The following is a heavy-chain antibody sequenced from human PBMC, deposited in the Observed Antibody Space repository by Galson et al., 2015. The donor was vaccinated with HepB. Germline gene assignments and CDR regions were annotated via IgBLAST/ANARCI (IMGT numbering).Heavy chain of an antibody. Sequence: SLRLSCAASGFTFSNAWVNWVRQVPGKGPEWVGRIKSKTDGGTTDYAAPVKGRFTMSRDDSKNTLFLQMSSLKTEDTAVYYCTTGLPHFDYWGQGTLVTVSS. V-gene: IGHV3-15*01. J-gene: IGHJ4*02. D-gene: IGHD2-15*01. CDR3: TTGLPHFDY. CDR1: GFTFSNAW. CDR2: IKSKTDGGTT.